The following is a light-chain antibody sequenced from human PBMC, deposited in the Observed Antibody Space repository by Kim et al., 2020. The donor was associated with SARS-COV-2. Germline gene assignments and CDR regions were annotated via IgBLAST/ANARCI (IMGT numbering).Light chain of an antibody. CDR1: KLGEKY. CDR2: QDF. V-gene: IGLV3-1*01. J-gene: IGLJ2*01. CDR3: QAWDSGTVV. Sequence: SYELTQPPSVSVSPGQTVTLTCSGDKLGEKYSCWYQQRSGQSPILLIYQDFKRPSGIPERFSGSNFGNTATLTISGNQTVDEADYYCQAWDSGTVVFGGGTQLTVL.